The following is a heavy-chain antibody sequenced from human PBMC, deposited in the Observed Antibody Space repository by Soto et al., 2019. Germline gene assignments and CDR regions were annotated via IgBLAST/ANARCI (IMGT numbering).Heavy chain of an antibody. Sequence: SETLSLTCAVSGGSISSSNWWSWVRQPPGKGLEWIGEIYHSGSTNYNPSLKSRVTISVDKSKNQFSLKLSSVTAADTAVYYCARDSGHSSGWYDLTGYYYGMDVWGQGTTVTVSS. J-gene: IGHJ6*02. CDR1: GGSISSSNW. V-gene: IGHV4-4*02. CDR3: ARDSGHSSGWYDLTGYYYGMDV. CDR2: IYHSGST. D-gene: IGHD6-19*01.